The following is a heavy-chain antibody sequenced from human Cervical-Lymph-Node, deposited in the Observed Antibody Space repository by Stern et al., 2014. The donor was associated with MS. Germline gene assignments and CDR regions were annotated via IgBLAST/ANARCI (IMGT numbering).Heavy chain of an antibody. Sequence: QMQLVQSGAEVKKPGASVKVSCKASGYTFTNDYIHWVRQAPGQGLEWMGIINPSGGNTIYAQKFQGRVTMTRDTCTSTVYMELSSLRSEDTAVYFCARAMRVLQRDVYYYYGMDVWGQGTTVTVSS. CDR3: ARAMRVLQRDVYYYYGMDV. V-gene: IGHV1-46*01. CDR2: INPSGGNT. D-gene: IGHD6-13*01. CDR1: GYTFTNDY. J-gene: IGHJ6*02.